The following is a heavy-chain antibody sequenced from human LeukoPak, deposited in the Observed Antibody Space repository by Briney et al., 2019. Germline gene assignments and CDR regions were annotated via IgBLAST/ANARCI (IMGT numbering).Heavy chain of an antibody. D-gene: IGHD2-2*03. CDR3: ARAMDVYNWFDP. J-gene: IGHJ5*02. V-gene: IGHV4-59*08. CDR1: GGSITSHY. CDR2: ISNSGST. Sequence: KTSETLSLTCTVSGGSITSHYWNWIRQSPGKELEWIGYISNSGSTAYNPSLKGRLTISVDTSKNQFSLKLSSVTAADTAVYYCARAMDVYNWFDPWGQGTLVTVSS.